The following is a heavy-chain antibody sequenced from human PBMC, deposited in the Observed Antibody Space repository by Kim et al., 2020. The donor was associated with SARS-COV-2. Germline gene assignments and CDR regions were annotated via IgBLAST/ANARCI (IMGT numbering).Heavy chain of an antibody. V-gene: IGHV3-64D*09. Sequence: GGSLRLSCSASGFTFSSYAMHWVRQAPGKGLEYVSAISSNGGSTYYADSVKGRFTISRDNSKNTLYLQMSSLGAEDTAVYYCVKEYGVIERGYSGYAQGDEGYWGQGTLVTVSS. CDR2: ISSNGGST. CDR1: GFTFSSYA. J-gene: IGHJ4*02. CDR3: VKEYGVIERGYSGYAQGDEGY. D-gene: IGHD5-12*01.